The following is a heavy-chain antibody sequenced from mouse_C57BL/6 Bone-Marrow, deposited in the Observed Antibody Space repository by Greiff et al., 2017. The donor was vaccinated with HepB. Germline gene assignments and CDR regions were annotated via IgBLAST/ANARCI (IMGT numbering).Heavy chain of an antibody. J-gene: IGHJ3*01. Sequence: VQLQQSGAELVKPGASVKLSCKASGYTFTEYTIHWVKQRSGQGLEWIGWFYPGSGSIKYNEKFKDKAPLTADKSASPVYMELSRLTSDYSAVYFCAIHEESGYSNSAWFAYWGQGTLVTVSA. CDR1: GYTFTEYT. V-gene: IGHV1-62-2*01. D-gene: IGHD2-5*01. CDR2: FYPGSGSI. CDR3: AIHEESGYSNSAWFAY.